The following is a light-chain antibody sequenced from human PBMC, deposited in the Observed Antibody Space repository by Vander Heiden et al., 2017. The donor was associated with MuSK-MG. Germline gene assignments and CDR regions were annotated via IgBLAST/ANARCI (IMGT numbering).Light chain of an antibody. J-gene: IGLJ1*01. CDR2: GVT. V-gene: IGLV2-23*02. CDR3: CSFESSGAYV. CDR1: SNNL. Sequence: QSAVTQPASVSGSPGQSITISCAGTSNNLVSWYQQYPGKAPKVLIHGVTTRPSGVSNRFSGSKSGNTASLTISGLRAEDEADYYCCSFESSGAYVFGTGTKVTVL.